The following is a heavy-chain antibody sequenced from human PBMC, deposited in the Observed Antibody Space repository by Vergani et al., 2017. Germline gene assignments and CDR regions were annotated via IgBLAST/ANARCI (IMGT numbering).Heavy chain of an antibody. V-gene: IGHV1-2*02. J-gene: IGHJ4*02. Sequence: QVRLMQSGAEVKKPGASVMVSCKASGYTFTGYFIHWVRQAPGQGLEWMGWINPNRGATNYGQKFHGRVTMTSDTSTNTVYMELSRLKSDDTAIYYCAKDRANSGAYPIDFWGPGTLVTVSS. D-gene: IGHD1-26*01. CDR2: INPNRGAT. CDR1: GYTFTGYF. CDR3: AKDRANSGAYPIDF.